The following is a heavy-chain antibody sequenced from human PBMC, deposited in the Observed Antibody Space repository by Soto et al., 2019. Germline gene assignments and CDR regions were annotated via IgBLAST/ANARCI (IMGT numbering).Heavy chain of an antibody. J-gene: IGHJ4*02. V-gene: IGHV1-69*13. D-gene: IGHD2-2*02. CDR3: ARGYCSSTSCYKAPFDY. CDR2: IIPIFGTA. CDR1: GGTFSSYA. Sequence: SVKVSCKASGGTFSSYAISWVRQAPGQGLEWMGGIIPIFGTANYAQKFQGRVTITADESTSTAYMELSSLRSEDTAVYYCARGYCSSTSCYKAPFDYWGQGTLVTVSS.